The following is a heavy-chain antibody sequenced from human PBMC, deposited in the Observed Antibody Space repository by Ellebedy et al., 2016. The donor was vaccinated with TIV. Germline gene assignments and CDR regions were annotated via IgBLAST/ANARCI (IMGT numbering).Heavy chain of an antibody. Sequence: GGSLRLXXAASGFTFRSYSMSWVRQAPGKGLEWVSSISSDSSYTYYADSVKGQFTISRDNAKNTLFLQMNSLRAEDTAVYYCVRELPAGGMDVWGQGTTVTVSS. J-gene: IGHJ6*02. CDR1: GFTFRSYS. D-gene: IGHD2-21*01. V-gene: IGHV3-21*01. CDR3: VRELPAGGMDV. CDR2: ISSDSSYT.